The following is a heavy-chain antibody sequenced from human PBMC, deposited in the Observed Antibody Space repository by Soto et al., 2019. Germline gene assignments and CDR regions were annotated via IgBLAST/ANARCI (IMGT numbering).Heavy chain of an antibody. J-gene: IGHJ4*02. CDR1: GFTFSSYA. CDR2: MSGSGGSI. D-gene: IGHD3-10*01. Sequence: PGGSLRLSCAASGFTFSSYAMSWVRQAPGKGLEWVSDMSGSGGSIYYADSVKGRFTISRDNSKNTLHLQMNSLRAEDTAVYYCAKGGNYFAYWAQRTLDTVSS. CDR3: AKGGNYFAY. V-gene: IGHV3-23*01.